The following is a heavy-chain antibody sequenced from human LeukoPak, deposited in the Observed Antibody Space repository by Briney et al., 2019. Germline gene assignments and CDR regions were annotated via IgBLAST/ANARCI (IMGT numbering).Heavy chain of an antibody. CDR3: AKDEVVGDGYIDFDY. Sequence: GGSLRLSCAPSGFTFSTYAMSWVRQAPGKGLEWVSSILNSGAATYYADSVRGRFTISRDNSKNMLYLQMNSLRGEDTAVYYCAKDEVVGDGYIDFDYWGQGTLVTVSS. CDR1: GFTFSTYA. V-gene: IGHV3-23*01. D-gene: IGHD5-24*01. J-gene: IGHJ4*02. CDR2: ILNSGAAT.